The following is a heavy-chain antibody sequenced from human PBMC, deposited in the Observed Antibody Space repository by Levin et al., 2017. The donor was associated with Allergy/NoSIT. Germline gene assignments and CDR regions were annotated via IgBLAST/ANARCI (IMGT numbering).Heavy chain of an antibody. V-gene: IGHV3-23*01. D-gene: IGHD3-3*01. CDR2: ISGSGGST. CDR3: AKPNSHHTYTISGNFRGAAFDI. Sequence: GGSLRLSCAASGFTFSSYAMSWVRQAPGKGLEWVSAISGSGGSTYYADSVKGRFTISRDNSKNTLYLQMNSLRAEDTAVYYCAKPNSHHTYTISGNFRGAAFDIWGQGTMVTVSS. CDR1: GFTFSSYA. J-gene: IGHJ3*02.